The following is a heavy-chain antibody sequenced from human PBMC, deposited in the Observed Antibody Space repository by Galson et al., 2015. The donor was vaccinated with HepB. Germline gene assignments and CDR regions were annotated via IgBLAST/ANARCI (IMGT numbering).Heavy chain of an antibody. J-gene: IGHJ6*02. V-gene: IGHV4-39*01. D-gene: IGHD1-26*01. CDR2: IYYSGST. CDR3: ASSAEEWELSTYYYYGMDV. Sequence: ETLSLTCTVSGGSISSSSYYWGWIRQPPGKGLEWIGSIYYSGSTYYNPSLKSRVTISVDTSKNQFSLKLSSVTAADTAVYYCASSAEEWELSTYYYYGMDVWGQGTTVTVSS. CDR1: GGSISSSSYY.